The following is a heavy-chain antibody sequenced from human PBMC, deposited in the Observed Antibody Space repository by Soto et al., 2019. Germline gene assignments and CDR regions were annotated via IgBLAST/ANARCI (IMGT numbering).Heavy chain of an antibody. V-gene: IGHV1-24*01. CDR2: LDPEDGET. Sequence: ASVKVSCKVSGYTLTELSMHWVRQAPGKGLEWMGGLDPEDGETIYAQKFQGRVTMTEDTSTDTAYMELSSLGSEDTAVYYCATVPIEGDNLGYYYYGMDVWGQGTTVTVSS. CDR1: GYTLTELS. D-gene: IGHD1-1*01. CDR3: ATVPIEGDNLGYYYYGMDV. J-gene: IGHJ6*02.